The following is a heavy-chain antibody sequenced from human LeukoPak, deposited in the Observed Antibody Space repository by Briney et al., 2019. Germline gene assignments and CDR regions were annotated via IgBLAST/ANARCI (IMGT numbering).Heavy chain of an antibody. Sequence: GGSLRLSCAASGFTFSSYWMHWVRQAPGKGLVWVAHINSDGSSTSYADSVKGRFTISRDNAKNTVYLQMNSLRAEDTAVYYCARDGYSNYYYGMDVWGQGTTVTVSS. CDR1: GFTFSSYW. J-gene: IGHJ6*02. CDR3: ARDGYSNYYYGMDV. CDR2: INSDGSST. D-gene: IGHD4-11*01. V-gene: IGHV3-74*01.